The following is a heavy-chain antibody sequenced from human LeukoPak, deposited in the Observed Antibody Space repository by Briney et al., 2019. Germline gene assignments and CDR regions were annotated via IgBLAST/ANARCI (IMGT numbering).Heavy chain of an antibody. CDR3: ANQRRIRGSKGAFDI. Sequence: SVKVSCKASGGTFSSYAISWVRQAPGQGLEWMGGTIPIFGTANYAQKFQGRVTITADESTSTAYMELSSLRSEDTAVYYCANQRRIRGSKGAFDIWGQGTMVTVSS. D-gene: IGHD2-15*01. CDR2: TIPIFGTA. CDR1: GGTFSSYA. J-gene: IGHJ3*02. V-gene: IGHV1-69*01.